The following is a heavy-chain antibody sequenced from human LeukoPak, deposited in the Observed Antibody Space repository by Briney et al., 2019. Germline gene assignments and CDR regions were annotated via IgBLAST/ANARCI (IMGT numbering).Heavy chain of an antibody. CDR3: ASQKWELPYYFDY. J-gene: IGHJ4*02. Sequence: PSQTLSLTCTVSGGSISSGDYYCSWIRQPPGKGLEWIGYIYYSGSTYYNPSLKSRVTISVDTSKNQFSLKLSSVTAADTAVYYCASQKWELPYYFDYWGQGTLVTVSS. CDR2: IYYSGST. D-gene: IGHD1-26*01. V-gene: IGHV4-30-4*08. CDR1: GGSISSGDYY.